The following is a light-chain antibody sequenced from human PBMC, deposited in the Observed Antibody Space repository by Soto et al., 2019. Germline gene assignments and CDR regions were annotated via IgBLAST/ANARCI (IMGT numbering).Light chain of an antibody. CDR2: EVS. CDR1: SSDVGGYNY. Sequence: QSALTQPASVSGSPGQSITISCTGTSSDVGGYNYVSWYQQHPGKAPKLVIYEVSTRPSGLSNRFSGSKSANTASLTISGLQAEDEADYYCSSYTSSSTVVFGGGTKVTVL. CDR3: SSYTSSSTVV. J-gene: IGLJ3*02. V-gene: IGLV2-14*01.